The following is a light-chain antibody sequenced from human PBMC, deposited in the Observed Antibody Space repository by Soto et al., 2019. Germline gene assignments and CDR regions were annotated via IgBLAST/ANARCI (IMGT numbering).Light chain of an antibody. Sequence: QSALTQPASVSGAPGQSIIISCTGINSDVGDYNYVSWYQQHPGKAPKLLIYDVNNRPSGVSNRFSASKSGNTASLTISGLQSEDEADYYCSSYTTSNTPFGGGTKLTVL. CDR2: DVN. CDR1: NSDVGDYNY. CDR3: SSYTTSNTP. J-gene: IGLJ2*01. V-gene: IGLV2-14*01.